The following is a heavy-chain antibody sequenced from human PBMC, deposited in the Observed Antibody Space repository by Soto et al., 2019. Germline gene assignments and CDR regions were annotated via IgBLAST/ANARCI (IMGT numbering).Heavy chain of an antibody. CDR3: ARILPIEAAGAPDWFDP. D-gene: IGHD6-13*01. CDR2: IKQDGSQK. V-gene: IGHV3-7*03. Sequence: EVQLVESGGGWVQPGGSLRLSCAASGFTFSNYWMSWVRQAPGKGLEWVANIKQDGSQKYYVDSVKGRFTISRDNAKNSLHLEMNSLRAEDTAVYSCARILPIEAAGAPDWFDPWGQGTLVTVSS. J-gene: IGHJ5*02. CDR1: GFTFSNYW.